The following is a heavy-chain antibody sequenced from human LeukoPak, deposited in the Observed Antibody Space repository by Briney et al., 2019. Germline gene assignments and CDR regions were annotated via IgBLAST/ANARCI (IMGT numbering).Heavy chain of an antibody. J-gene: IGHJ4*02. V-gene: IGHV3-43D*03. CDR1: GFTFDDYA. CDR3: AKGDTHCTNGVCPDPYFDY. CDR2: ISWDGGST. Sequence: PGESLRLSCAASGFTFDDYAMHWVRQAPGKGLEWVSLISWDGGSTYYADSVKGRFTISRDNSKNSLYLQMNSLRAEDTALYYCAKGDTHCTNGVCPDPYFDYWGQGTLVTVSS. D-gene: IGHD2-8*01.